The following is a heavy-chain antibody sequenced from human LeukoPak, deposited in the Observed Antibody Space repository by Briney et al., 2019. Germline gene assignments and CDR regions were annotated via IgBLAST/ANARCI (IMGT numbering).Heavy chain of an antibody. Sequence: PGGSLRLSCAASGFTFSSYGMHWVRQAPGKGLEWVAFIRYDGSNKYYADSVKGRFTISRDDRKNLLHLQMNSLRPDDSAVYYCVKDLGSAITSALALDVWGQGTTVTVSS. CDR3: VKDLGSAITSALALDV. V-gene: IGHV3-30*02. CDR2: IRYDGSNK. D-gene: IGHD2-15*01. J-gene: IGHJ6*02. CDR1: GFTFSSYG.